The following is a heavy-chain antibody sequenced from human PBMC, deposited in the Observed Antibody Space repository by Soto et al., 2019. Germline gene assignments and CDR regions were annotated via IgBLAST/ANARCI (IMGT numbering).Heavy chain of an antibody. D-gene: IGHD5-18*01. J-gene: IGHJ5*02. CDR3: ARGGYNYPNWFDP. Sequence: SETLSLTCTVSGASISSYYWSWIRQTPGKGLECIGSISYGGSIKYNPSLKSRVTISVDTSKNQFSLNLRSVTAADTAVYYCARGGYNYPNWFDPWGQGTLVTVSS. CDR1: GASISSYY. CDR2: ISYGGSI. V-gene: IGHV4-59*01.